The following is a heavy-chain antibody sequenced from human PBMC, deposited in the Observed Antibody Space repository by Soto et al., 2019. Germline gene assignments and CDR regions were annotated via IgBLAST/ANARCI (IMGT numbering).Heavy chain of an antibody. D-gene: IGHD3-16*02. J-gene: IGHJ4*02. V-gene: IGHV3-15*01. CDR2: IKSKTDGGTT. CDR1: GFTFSNAW. CDR3: TTTWPFGGVIVIPGVDY. Sequence: GGSLRLSCAASGFTFSNAWMSWVRQAPGKGLEWVGRIKSKTDGGTTDYAAPVKGRFTISRDDSKNTLYLQMNSLKTEDTAVYYCTTTWPFGGVIVIPGVDYWGQGTLVTVSS.